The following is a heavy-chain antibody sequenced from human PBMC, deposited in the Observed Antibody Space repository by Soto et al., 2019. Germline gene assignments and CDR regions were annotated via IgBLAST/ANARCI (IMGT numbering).Heavy chain of an antibody. D-gene: IGHD6-19*01. CDR1: GRTFSSYA. CDR3: ARDPGGRIAVAGYYFDY. V-gene: IGHV1-69*06. J-gene: IGHJ4*02. CDR2: IIPIFGTA. Sequence: QVQLVQSGAEVKKPGSSVKVSCKASGRTFSSYAISWVRQAPGQGLEWMGGIIPIFGTANYAQKFQGRVTITADKSTSTAYMELSSLRSEDTAVYYCARDPGGRIAVAGYYFDYWGQGTLVTVSS.